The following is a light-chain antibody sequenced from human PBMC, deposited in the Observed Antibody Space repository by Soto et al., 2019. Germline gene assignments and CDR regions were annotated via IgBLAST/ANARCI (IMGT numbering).Light chain of an antibody. J-gene: IGKJ1*01. CDR3: QQYNDWPPWT. V-gene: IGKV3-15*01. Sequence: ESVLTQSPGTLSLSPGESATLSCRASQSVDSTYITWYQQKPGQAPRLLIYGASTRATGIPARFSGSGSGTEFTLSISSLQSEDFAVYSCQQYNDWPPWTFGQGTKVDIK. CDR1: QSVDST. CDR2: GAS.